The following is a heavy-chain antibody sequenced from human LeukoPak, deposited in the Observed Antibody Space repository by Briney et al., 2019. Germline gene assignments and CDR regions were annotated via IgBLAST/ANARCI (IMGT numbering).Heavy chain of an antibody. V-gene: IGHV4-34*01. CDR3: ARLDEHYFDY. CDR1: GGSFRDYY. CDR2: INHTGST. J-gene: IGHJ4*02. Sequence: SETLSLTCAVYGGSFRDYYWSWIRQPPGKGLEWIGDINHTGSTNYNPSLKSRVTISVDTSKNQFSLKLSSVTAADTAVYYCARLDEHYFDYWGQGTLVTVSS.